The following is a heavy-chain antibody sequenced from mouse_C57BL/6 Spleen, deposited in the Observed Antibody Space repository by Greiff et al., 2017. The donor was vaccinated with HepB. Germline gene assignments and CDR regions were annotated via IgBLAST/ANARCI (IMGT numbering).Heavy chain of an antibody. D-gene: IGHD2-4*01. J-gene: IGHJ2*01. CDR1: GYTFTDYE. V-gene: IGHV1-15*01. CDR2: IDPETGGT. Sequence: VQLQQSGAELVRPGASVTLSCKASGYTFTDYEMHWVKQTPVHGLEWIGAIDPETGGTAYNQKFKGKAILTADKSSSTSYMELRSLPSEDSAVYYGTRKGEAYDYDEVPYFDYWGQGTTLTVSS. CDR3: TRKGEAYDYDEVPYFDY.